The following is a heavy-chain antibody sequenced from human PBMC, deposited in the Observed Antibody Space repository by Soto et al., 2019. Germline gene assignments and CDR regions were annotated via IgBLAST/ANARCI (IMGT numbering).Heavy chain of an antibody. V-gene: IGHV3-49*02. CDR2: IRSKAYGGTT. J-gene: IGHJ2*01. D-gene: IGHD2-8*01. CDR3: TRGHQPVCINIVHGILVTVPGSAFMRNRSSDL. Sequence: KGLEWVGFIRSKAYGGTTEYAASVKGRFTISRDDSKSIAYLQMNSLKTEDTAVYYCTRGHQPVCINIVHGILVTVPGSAFMRNRSSDL.